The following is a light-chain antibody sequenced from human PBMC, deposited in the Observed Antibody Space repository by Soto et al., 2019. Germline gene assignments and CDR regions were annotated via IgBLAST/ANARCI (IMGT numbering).Light chain of an antibody. J-gene: IGKJ4*01. CDR3: QQRFTWPLT. CDR2: RVS. CDR1: RTVSRF. V-gene: IGKV3-11*01. Sequence: ETVLTQSPATLSLSPGERATLSCRASRTVSRFLAWYQQKPGQAPRLLIYRVSNRATGVPARFSGSGSGTDFALSISSLEPEDSGVYYCQQRFTWPLTFGGGTKV.